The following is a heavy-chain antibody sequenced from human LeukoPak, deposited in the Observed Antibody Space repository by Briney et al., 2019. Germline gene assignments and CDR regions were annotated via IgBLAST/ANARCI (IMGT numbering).Heavy chain of an antibody. V-gene: IGHV3-23*01. J-gene: IGHJ3*02. CDR2: ISGSGGST. CDR1: GFTFSSYA. CDR3: APLNWVYPDGFDI. D-gene: IGHD6-13*01. Sequence: GGSLRLSCVASGFTFSSYAMSWVRQAPGKGLEWVSAISGSGGSTYYADSVKGRFTISRDNAKNSMSLQMNSLRAEDTAVYYCAPLNWVYPDGFDIWGQGTMVTVSS.